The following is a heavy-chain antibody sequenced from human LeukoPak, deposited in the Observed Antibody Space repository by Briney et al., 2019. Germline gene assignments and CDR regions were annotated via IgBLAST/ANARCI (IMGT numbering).Heavy chain of an antibody. V-gene: IGHV3-30*02. D-gene: IGHD2-2*01. CDR3: AKAQGYCSSTSCYGLDY. CDR2: IRYDGSNK. J-gene: IGHJ4*02. Sequence: PGGSLRLSCAASGFTFSSYGMHWVRQAPGKGLEWVAFIRYDGSNKYYADSVKGRFTISRDNSKNTLYLQMNSLRAEDTAVYYCAKAQGYCSSTSCYGLDYWGQGTLVTVSS. CDR1: GFTFSSYG.